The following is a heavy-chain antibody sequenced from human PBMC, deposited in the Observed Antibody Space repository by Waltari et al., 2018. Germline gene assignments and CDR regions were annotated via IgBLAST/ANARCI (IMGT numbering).Heavy chain of an antibody. V-gene: IGHV1-18*01. CDR1: GYTFTSYG. Sequence: QVQLVQSGAEVKKPGASVKVSCKASGYTFTSYGISWVRQAPGQVLEWMGWISAYNGNTNYAQKLQGRVTMTTDTSTSTAYMELRSLRSDDTAVYYCAREPKPLLYGDHGYFQHWGQGTLVTVSS. D-gene: IGHD4-17*01. CDR3: AREPKPLLYGDHGYFQH. J-gene: IGHJ1*01. CDR2: ISAYNGNT.